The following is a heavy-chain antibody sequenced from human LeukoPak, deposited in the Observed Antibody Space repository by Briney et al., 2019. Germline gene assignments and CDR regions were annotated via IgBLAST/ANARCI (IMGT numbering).Heavy chain of an antibody. CDR3: ARVEDYGDPFGGKYYYYYMDV. D-gene: IGHD4-17*01. CDR2: IYSGGST. Sequence: PGGSLRLSCAASGFTVSSNYMSWVRQAPGKVLEWVSGIYSGGSTYYADSVKGRFTISRDNSKNTLYLQMNSLRAEDTAVYYCARVEDYGDPFGGKYYYYYMDVWGKGTTVTVSS. J-gene: IGHJ6*03. CDR1: GFTVSSNY. V-gene: IGHV3-53*01.